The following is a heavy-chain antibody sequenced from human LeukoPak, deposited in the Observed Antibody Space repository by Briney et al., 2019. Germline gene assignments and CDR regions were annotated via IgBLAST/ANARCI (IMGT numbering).Heavy chain of an antibody. J-gene: IGHJ4*01. CDR3: AGRGVVVPAAPDY. V-gene: IGHV1-2*02. D-gene: IGHD2-2*01. CDR1: GYTFTGYY. CDR2: INPNSGGT. Sequence: ASVKVSCKASGYTFTGYYMHWVRQAPGQGLEWMGWINPNSGGTNYAQKFQGRVTITADESTSTAYMELSSLRSEDTAVYYCAGRGVVVPAAPDYWGQGTLVTVSS.